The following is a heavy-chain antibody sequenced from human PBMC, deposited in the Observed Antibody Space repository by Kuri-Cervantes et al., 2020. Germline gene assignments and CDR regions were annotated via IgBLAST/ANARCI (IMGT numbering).Heavy chain of an antibody. Sequence: ASVKVSCKASGYTFTGYYMHWVRQAPGQGLEWMGWINPNSGGTNYAQKFQGRVTMTRDTSTSTVYMELSSLRSEDTAVYYCARETEHRRDANFDYWGQGTLVTVSS. CDR3: ARETEHRRDANFDY. CDR2: INPNSGGT. V-gene: IGHV1-2*02. D-gene: IGHD5-24*01. CDR1: GYTFTGYY. J-gene: IGHJ4*02.